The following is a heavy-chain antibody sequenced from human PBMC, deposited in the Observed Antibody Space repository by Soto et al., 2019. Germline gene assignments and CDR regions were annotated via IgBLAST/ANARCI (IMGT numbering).Heavy chain of an antibody. J-gene: IGHJ5*01. CDR2: IIPILGIA. V-gene: IGHV1-69*08. D-gene: IGHD5-12*01. CDR3: ARDIGGYRYYCQEDP. CDR1: GGTFSSYT. Sequence: QVQLVQSGAEVKKPGSSVKVSCKASGGTFSSYTISWVRQAPGQGLEWMGRIIPILGIANYAQKFQGRVTITRDKTTGTAYLGLSSLRTEDTAVYYLARDIGGYRYYCQEDPWGQGNLVTVSS.